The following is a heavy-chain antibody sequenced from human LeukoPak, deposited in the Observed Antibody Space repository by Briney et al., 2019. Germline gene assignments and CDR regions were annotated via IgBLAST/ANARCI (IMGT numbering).Heavy chain of an antibody. J-gene: IGHJ3*02. CDR3: AKDTGSPADAITMEDNAFDI. CDR2: ISWSSGII. D-gene: IGHD3-3*01. V-gene: IGHV3-9*01. Sequence: PGGSLRLSCAASGFIFDDHGMHWVRQAPGKGLEWVSGISWSSGIIVYADSVKGRFTISRDNAKSSLYLQMESLRAEDTAVYYCAKDTGSPADAITMEDNAFDIWGQGTMVTVSS. CDR1: GFIFDDHG.